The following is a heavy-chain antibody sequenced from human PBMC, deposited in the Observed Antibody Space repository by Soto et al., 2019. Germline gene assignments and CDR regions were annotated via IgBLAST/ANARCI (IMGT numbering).Heavy chain of an antibody. Sequence: PXETLSLTCTVSGCSMSGFYWSWIRKSAGKGLEWIGRIYATGTTDYNPSLKSRVMMSVDTSKKQFSLKLRPVTAADTAVYYCVRDGTKTLRDWFDTWGQEISVTVSS. D-gene: IGHD1-1*01. CDR2: IYATGTT. V-gene: IGHV4-4*07. CDR1: GCSMSGFY. CDR3: VRDGTKTLRDWFDT. J-gene: IGHJ5*02.